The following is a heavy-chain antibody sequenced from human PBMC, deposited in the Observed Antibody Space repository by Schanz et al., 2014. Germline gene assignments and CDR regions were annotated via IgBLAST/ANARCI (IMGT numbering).Heavy chain of an antibody. CDR3: ARDRLAAQGIDS. CDR1: GFAVDNYY. V-gene: IGHV3-66*02. CDR2: IGTSGGT. D-gene: IGHD6-6*01. J-gene: IGHJ4*02. Sequence: EVQLVASGGGLVQPGGSLRLSCAASGFAVDNYYMSCVRQAPGRGLEWVSTIGTSGGTNYAESVKGRFTISRDNSKNTLYLQLGSLSAEDTAVYFCARDRLAAQGIDSWGQGTLVTVSS.